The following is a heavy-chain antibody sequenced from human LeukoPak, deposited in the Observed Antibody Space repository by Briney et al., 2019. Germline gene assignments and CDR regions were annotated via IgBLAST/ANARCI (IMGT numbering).Heavy chain of an antibody. CDR2: SNGSGGST. D-gene: IGHD2-2*01. V-gene: IGHV3-23*01. Sequence: GGSLRLSCAASGFTFSSYAMSWVRQAPGKGLEWVSASNGSGGSTYYAHSVKGRFTTSRDNSKNSLYLQMNSLTTADTAVNYLAKDEGCSNTSCYRGYFQHWGQGTLVTVSS. CDR1: GFTFSSYA. CDR3: AKDEGCSNTSCYRGYFQH. J-gene: IGHJ1*01.